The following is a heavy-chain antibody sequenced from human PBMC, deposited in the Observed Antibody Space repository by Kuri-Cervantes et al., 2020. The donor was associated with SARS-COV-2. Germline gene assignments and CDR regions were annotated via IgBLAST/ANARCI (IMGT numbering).Heavy chain of an antibody. CDR2: ISSSSSYI. J-gene: IGHJ4*02. CDR1: GFTFSSYS. Sequence: GGSLRLSCAASGFTFSSYSMNWVRRAPGKGLEWVSSISSSSSYIYYADSVKGRFTISRDNAKNSLYLQMNSLRAEDTAVYYCARGYYYYGSGSPAHEQGNDYWGQGTLVTVSS. V-gene: IGHV3-21*01. D-gene: IGHD3-10*01. CDR3: ARGYYYYGSGSPAHEQGNDY.